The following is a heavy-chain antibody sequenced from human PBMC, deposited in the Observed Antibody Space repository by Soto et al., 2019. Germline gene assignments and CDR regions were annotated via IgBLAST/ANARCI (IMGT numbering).Heavy chain of an antibody. V-gene: IGHV4-30-2*01. D-gene: IGHD3-9*01. J-gene: IGHJ4*02. CDR2: IYHSGST. CDR3: ARGAYYDILNGYSDGEALDY. Sequence: SETLSLTCAVSGGSISSGGYSWSWIRQPPGKGLEWIGYIYHSGSTYYNPSLKSRVTISVDRSKNQFSLKLSSVTAADTAVYYCARGAYYDILNGYSDGEALDYWGQGILVIVSS. CDR1: GGSISSGGYS.